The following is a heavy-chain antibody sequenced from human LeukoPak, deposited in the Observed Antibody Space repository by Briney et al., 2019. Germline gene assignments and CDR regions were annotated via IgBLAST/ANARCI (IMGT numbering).Heavy chain of an antibody. CDR2: IYPGDSDT. V-gene: IGHV5-51*01. CDR3: ARQVYVNCSGDSCYYYGMDV. D-gene: IGHD2-15*01. CDR1: GYSFTNYW. J-gene: IGHJ6*02. Sequence: PGESLKISCKGSGYSFTNYWIGWVRQMPGKGLEWMGIIYPGDSDTRYSPSFQGQVTISADKSISTAYLQWSSLKASDTAMYYCARQVYVNCSGDSCYYYGMDVWGQGTTVTVSS.